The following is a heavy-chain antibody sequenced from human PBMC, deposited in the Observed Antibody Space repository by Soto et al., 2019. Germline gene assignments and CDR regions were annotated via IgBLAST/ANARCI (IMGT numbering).Heavy chain of an antibody. D-gene: IGHD1-1*01. CDR1: GFTFSSYG. J-gene: IGHJ6*01. CDR2: ISYDGRNS. CDR3: AKDKVRGETGLVLDDMDF. Sequence: VVSLGLSCAASGFTFSSYGMHWVRQAPGKGLEWVAVISYDGRNSYYADSVQGRFTISRDNSNNTVYLHMNSLRAEETDIYYCAKDKVRGETGLVLDDMDFWGPGTKLTVT. V-gene: IGHV3-30*18.